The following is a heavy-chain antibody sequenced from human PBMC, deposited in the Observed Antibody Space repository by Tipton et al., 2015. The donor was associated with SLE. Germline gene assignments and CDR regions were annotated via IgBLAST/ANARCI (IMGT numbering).Heavy chain of an antibody. CDR1: GFTFSNYW. CDR2: IKQDGSEK. Sequence: SLRLSCAASGFTFSNYWMSWVRQAPGKGLEWVANIKQDGSEKFYVDSVKGRFTISRDNAKNPLYLQMNSLRAEDTAVYYCAREGGVVVGAMGDAFDIWGQGTMVTVSS. V-gene: IGHV3-7*01. CDR3: AREGGVVVGAMGDAFDI. D-gene: IGHD1-26*01. J-gene: IGHJ3*02.